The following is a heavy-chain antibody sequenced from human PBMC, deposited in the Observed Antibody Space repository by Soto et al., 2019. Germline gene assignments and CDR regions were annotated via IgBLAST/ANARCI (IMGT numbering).Heavy chain of an antibody. V-gene: IGHV1-2*02. J-gene: IGHJ6*02. CDR1: GYTFTGNY. CDR2: VNPDNGGT. CDR3: ARDPRPPSGWLGFWEYGMDV. D-gene: IGHD3-3*01. Sequence: ASVKVSCKASGYTFTGNYIHWVRQAPGQGLEWMGWVNPDNGGTTSAQKFQGRVTMTRDTSVTTAYMELSRLTSDDTAVYYCARDPRPPSGWLGFWEYGMDVWGQGTTVTVSS.